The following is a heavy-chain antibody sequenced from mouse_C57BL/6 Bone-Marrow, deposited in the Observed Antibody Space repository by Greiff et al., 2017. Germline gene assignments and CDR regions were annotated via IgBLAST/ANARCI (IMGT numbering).Heavy chain of an antibody. CDR2: INPSSGYT. V-gene: IGHV1-7*01. CDR3: LGYGGDYARDY. CDR1: GYTFTSYW. Sequence: VQLVESGAELAKPGASVKLSCKASGYTFTSYWLHWVKQRPGQGLEWIGYINPSSGYTKYTQKFTDKATLTADKSSSTASMQLSSLTYEDSAVYYCLGYGGDYARDYWGQGTSVTVSS. J-gene: IGHJ4*01. D-gene: IGHD2-2*01.